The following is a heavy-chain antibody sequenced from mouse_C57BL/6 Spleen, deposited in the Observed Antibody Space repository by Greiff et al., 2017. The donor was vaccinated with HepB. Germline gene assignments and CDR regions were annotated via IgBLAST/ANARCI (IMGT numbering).Heavy chain of an antibody. CDR3: ARVYYGSSYDYFDY. V-gene: IGHV1-59*01. Sequence: QVQLQQPGAELVRPGTSVKLSCKASGYTFTSYWMHWVKQRPGQGLEWIGVIDPSDSYTNYNQKFKGKATLTVDTSSSTAYMQRSSLTSEDSAVYYCARVYYGSSYDYFDYWGQGTTLTVSS. CDR1: GYTFTSYW. J-gene: IGHJ2*01. D-gene: IGHD1-1*01. CDR2: IDPSDSYT.